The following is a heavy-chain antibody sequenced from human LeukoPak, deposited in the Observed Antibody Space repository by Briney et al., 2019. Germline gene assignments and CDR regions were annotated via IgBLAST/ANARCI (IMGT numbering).Heavy chain of an antibody. CDR2: ISSSSSYI. V-gene: IGHV3-21*01. Sequence: NPGGSLRLSCAASGFTFSSYTMNWVRQAPGKGLEWVSSISSSSSYIYYGDSVKDRFTISRDNAKNSLYLQMNSLRAEDTAVYYCAIDYNADYYGEGNPPRYWYFDLWGRGTLVTVSS. D-gene: IGHD3-10*01. CDR3: AIDYNADYYGEGNPPRYWYFDL. CDR1: GFTFSSYT. J-gene: IGHJ2*01.